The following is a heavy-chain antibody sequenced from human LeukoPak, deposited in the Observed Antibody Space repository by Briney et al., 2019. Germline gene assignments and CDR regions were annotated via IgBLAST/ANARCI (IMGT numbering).Heavy chain of an antibody. J-gene: IGHJ6*02. CDR3: ARGPGYSYGSRVDYYYYYGMDV. V-gene: IGHV4-34*01. D-gene: IGHD5-18*01. CDR1: GGSFSGYY. CDR2: INHSGST. Sequence: PSETLSLTCAVYGGSFSGYYWSWIRQPPGKGLEWIGEINHSGSTNYNPSLKSRVTISVDTSENQFSLKLSSVTAADTAVYYCARGPGYSYGSRVDYYYYYGMDVWGQGTTVTVSS.